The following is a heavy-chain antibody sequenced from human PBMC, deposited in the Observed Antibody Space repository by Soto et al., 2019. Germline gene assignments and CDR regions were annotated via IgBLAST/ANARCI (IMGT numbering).Heavy chain of an antibody. Sequence: GGSLRLSCAASGFTFSSYAMHWVRQAPGKGLEWVAVTSYDGSNKYYADSVKGRFTISRDNSKNTLYLQMNSLRAEDTAVYYCAATEYNWNYGYAFDIWGQGTMVTVSS. V-gene: IGHV3-30-3*01. CDR3: AATEYNWNYGYAFDI. J-gene: IGHJ3*02. CDR2: TSYDGSNK. D-gene: IGHD1-7*01. CDR1: GFTFSSYA.